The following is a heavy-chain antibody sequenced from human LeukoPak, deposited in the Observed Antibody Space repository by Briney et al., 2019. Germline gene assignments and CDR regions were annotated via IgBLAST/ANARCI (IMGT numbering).Heavy chain of an antibody. D-gene: IGHD2-2*01. Sequence: GGSLRLSCAASGFTFSSYWMSWVRQAPGKGLEWVANIKQDGSEKYYVDSVKGRFTISRDNAKNSLYLQMNSLRAEDTAVYYCARGILGYCSSTSCSPMDVWGKGTTVTVSS. V-gene: IGHV3-7*01. J-gene: IGHJ6*03. CDR2: IKQDGSEK. CDR1: GFTFSSYW. CDR3: ARGILGYCSSTSCSPMDV.